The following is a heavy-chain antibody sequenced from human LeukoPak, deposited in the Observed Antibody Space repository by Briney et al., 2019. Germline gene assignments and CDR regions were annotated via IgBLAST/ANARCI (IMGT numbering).Heavy chain of an antibody. Sequence: PGGSLRLSCATSGFTFSKSRMTWVRQAPGKGREWVTNINDDGKEKYYMESVRGRFTISRDNAKSVLYLQMNNLRIEDMAGYYCARANSDYREASDWGQGTLVTVS. CDR3: ARANSDYREASD. J-gene: IGHJ1*01. CDR2: INDDGKEK. D-gene: IGHD3-16*01. CDR1: GFTFSKSR. V-gene: IGHV3-7*04.